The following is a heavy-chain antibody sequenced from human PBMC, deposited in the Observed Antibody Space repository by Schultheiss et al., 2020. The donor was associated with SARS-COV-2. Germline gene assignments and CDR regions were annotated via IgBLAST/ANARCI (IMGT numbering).Heavy chain of an antibody. Sequence: GGSLRLSCAASGFNFNTYWMSWVRQAPGKGLEWVANIRPGGDEKYYVDSVKGRFTISRDNAKNSLYLQMNSLRAEDTAVYYCAKATSVVVVPYFDYWGQGTPVTVSS. CDR2: IRPGGDEK. D-gene: IGHD2-2*01. CDR1: GFNFNTYW. J-gene: IGHJ4*02. CDR3: AKATSVVVVPYFDY. V-gene: IGHV3-7*03.